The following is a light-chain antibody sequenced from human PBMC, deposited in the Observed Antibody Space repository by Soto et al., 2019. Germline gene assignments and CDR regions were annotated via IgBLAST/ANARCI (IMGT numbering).Light chain of an antibody. CDR2: AAS. V-gene: IGKV1-8*01. CDR1: QGISSY. J-gene: IGKJ3*01. CDR3: QQYYSYPPIT. Sequence: AIRMTQSPSSLSASTGDRVTITCRASQGISSYLAWYQQKPGKAPKLLIYAASTLQSGVPSRFSGSGSGTDFTLTISCLQSEDFATYYCQQYYSYPPITFGPGTKVEIK.